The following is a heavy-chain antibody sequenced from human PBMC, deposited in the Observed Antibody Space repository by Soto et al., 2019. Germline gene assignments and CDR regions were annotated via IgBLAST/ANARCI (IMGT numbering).Heavy chain of an antibody. D-gene: IGHD6-13*01. V-gene: IGHV4-39*01. CDR3: ARKIASSWESFDY. J-gene: IGHJ4*02. CDR2: TYYSGST. CDR1: GGSITSSSHY. Sequence: SETLSLTCTVSGGSITSSSHYWGWIRQTPGKGLEWIGSTYYSGSTHYNPSLKSRVTVSGDSSKNQFSLKVYSVTATDTAVYYCARKIASSWESFDYWGQGPLATASA.